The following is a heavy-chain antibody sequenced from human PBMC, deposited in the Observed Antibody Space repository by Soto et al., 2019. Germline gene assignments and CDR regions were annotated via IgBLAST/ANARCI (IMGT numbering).Heavy chain of an antibody. CDR2: IYYNGNT. V-gene: IGHV4-59*11. CDR3: ARVRTGYFDY. Sequence: SETLSLTCTLSGGAINDHYWSFIRQPPGKGLEWIGYIYYNGNTNYNPSLESQVTISVDRSRNQFSLRLTSLTAADTAVYYCARVRTGYFDYWAGEPWSPSPQ. J-gene: IGHJ4*02. CDR1: GGAINDHY. D-gene: IGHD3-9*01.